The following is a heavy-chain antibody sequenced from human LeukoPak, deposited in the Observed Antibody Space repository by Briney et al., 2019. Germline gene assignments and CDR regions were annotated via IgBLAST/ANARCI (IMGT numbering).Heavy chain of an antibody. Sequence: GGSLRLSCAASGFTFRHYAVHWVRQAPGRGLEWVAVLSFDGAHKYYAESVKGRFTISKDNSNNTLFLQMDSLRLEDAALYYCVRARAGGLDYWGQGTLVTVSS. CDR1: GFTFRHYA. CDR3: VRARAGGLDY. J-gene: IGHJ4*02. V-gene: IGHV3-30*04. D-gene: IGHD3-16*01. CDR2: LSFDGAHK.